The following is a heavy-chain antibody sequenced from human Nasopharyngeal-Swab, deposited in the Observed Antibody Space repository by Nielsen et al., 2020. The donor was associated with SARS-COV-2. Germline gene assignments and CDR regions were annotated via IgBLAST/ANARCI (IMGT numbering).Heavy chain of an antibody. CDR3: ARVYSRSFEY. J-gene: IGHJ4*02. CDR1: GYTFTDYY. CDR2: INPKSGDT. V-gene: IGHV1-2*06. D-gene: IGHD6-6*01. Sequence: ASVKVSCKASGYTFTDYYMHWVRQAPGQGLEWMGRINPKSGDTNYAQKFQGRVTMTRDTSISPAYMELSRLRSDDTAVYYCARVYSRSFEYWGQGTQVTVSS.